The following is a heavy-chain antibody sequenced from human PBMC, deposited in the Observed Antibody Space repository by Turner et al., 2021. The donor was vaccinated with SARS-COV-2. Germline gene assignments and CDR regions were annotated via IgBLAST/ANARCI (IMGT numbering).Heavy chain of an antibody. D-gene: IGHD5-12*01. Sequence: EVQLVESGGGLVQPGGSLRLSCAASGFTVSSNYVSWVRQAPGKGLEWVSVIYSGGSTYYADSVKGRFTISRHNSKNTLYLQMNSLRAEDTAVYYCAVATITYYFDYWGQGTLVTVSS. CDR3: AVATITYYFDY. V-gene: IGHV3-53*04. J-gene: IGHJ4*02. CDR1: GFTVSSNY. CDR2: IYSGGST.